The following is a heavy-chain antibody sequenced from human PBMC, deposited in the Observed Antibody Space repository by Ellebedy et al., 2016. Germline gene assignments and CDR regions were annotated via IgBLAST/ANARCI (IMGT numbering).Heavy chain of an antibody. Sequence: SETLSLTCNVSGGSVSSDYWNWIRRPPGKGLEWIGYVFHTGTATYNPSLNSRATMSVDTSKSPFSLRLTSVTAADTAVYYFAKWNDVWKAFDVWGQGAMVTVSS. CDR2: VFHTGTA. CDR3: AKWNDVWKAFDV. J-gene: IGHJ3*01. CDR1: GGSVSSDY. D-gene: IGHD1-1*01. V-gene: IGHV4-59*02.